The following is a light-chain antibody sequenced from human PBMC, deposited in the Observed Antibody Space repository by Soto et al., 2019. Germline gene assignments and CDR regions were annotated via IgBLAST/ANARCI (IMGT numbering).Light chain of an antibody. J-gene: IGLJ1*01. CDR1: SSDIGGYNY. CDR2: EVT. CDR3: SSYTSRSPLYV. V-gene: IGLV2-14*01. Sequence: QSALTQPASVSGSPGQSITVSCTGTSSDIGGYNYVSWYQQHPGKAPKLMVYEVTNRPAGVSDRFSGSKSGNTDSLTISGRQADYEGYYYCSSYTSRSPLYVFGTGTKLTVL.